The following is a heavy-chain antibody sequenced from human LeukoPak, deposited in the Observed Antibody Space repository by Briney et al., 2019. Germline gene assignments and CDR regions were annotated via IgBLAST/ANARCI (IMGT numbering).Heavy chain of an antibody. D-gene: IGHD1-26*01. Sequence: GRSLRLSCAASGFTFSSYAMHWVRQAPGKGLEWVAVISYDGSNKYYADSVKGRFTISRDNSKNTLYLQMNSLRAEDTAVYYCASGSSTDYWGQGTLVTASS. CDR1: GFTFSSYA. CDR2: ISYDGSNK. V-gene: IGHV3-30*04. CDR3: ASGSSTDY. J-gene: IGHJ4*02.